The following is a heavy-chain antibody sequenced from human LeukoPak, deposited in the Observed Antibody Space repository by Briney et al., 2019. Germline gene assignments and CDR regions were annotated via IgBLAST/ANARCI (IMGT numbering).Heavy chain of an antibody. V-gene: IGHV3-53*01. J-gene: IGHJ4*02. D-gene: IGHD4-23*01. CDR3: ARGRWGDYFDY. CDR1: GITVSSNY. Sequence: GGSLRLSCAASGITVSSNYMSWVRQAPGKGLEWVSVIYSGGSTYYADSVKGRFTISRDNSKNTLYLQMSSLRAEDTAVYYCARGRWGDYFDYWGQGTLVTVSS. CDR2: IYSGGST.